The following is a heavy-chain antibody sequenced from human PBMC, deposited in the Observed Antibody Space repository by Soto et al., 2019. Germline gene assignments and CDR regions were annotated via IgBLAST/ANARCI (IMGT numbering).Heavy chain of an antibody. D-gene: IGHD2-15*01. V-gene: IGHV3-23*01. CDR1: VFTFISYA. CDR2: ISGSGGST. J-gene: IGHJ5*02. CDR3: AKLGGIVVVVAATANWFDP. Sequence: GWSLRLSCASSVFTFISYAMSWVRQAPGKGLEWVSAISGSGGSTYYADSVKGRFTISRDNSKNTLYLQMNSLRAEDTAVYYYAKLGGIVVVVAATANWFDPWGQGTLVTVSS.